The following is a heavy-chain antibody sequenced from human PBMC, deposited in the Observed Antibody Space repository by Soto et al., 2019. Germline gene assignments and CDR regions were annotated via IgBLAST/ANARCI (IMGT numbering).Heavy chain of an antibody. J-gene: IGHJ2*01. Sequence: QVQLVQSGAEVKKPGASVKVSCKASGYTFITYDINWVRQATGQGLEWMGWMNPNNGNTGYAQKFQGRVTMTRYTSITTAYMELSGLRSEDTAVYYCARSIGSSSSWYFDLWGLGTLVTVSS. CDR3: ARSIGSSSSWYFDL. CDR1: GYTFITYD. V-gene: IGHV1-8*01. D-gene: IGHD6-6*01. CDR2: MNPNNGNT.